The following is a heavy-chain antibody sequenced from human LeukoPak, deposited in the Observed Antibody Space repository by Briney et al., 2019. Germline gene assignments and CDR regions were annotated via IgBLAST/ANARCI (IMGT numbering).Heavy chain of an antibody. CDR3: ARHREGSSEFDP. J-gene: IGHJ5*02. Sequence: SETLSLTCTVSGGSITSSSHYWGGVRQSPGKGLEWLAYIHYSRKTYYNPSLKSRLTISVDTSKNQFSLNLNSVTAADTAIYYCARHREGSSEFDPWGQGTLVTVSS. D-gene: IGHD6-6*01. CDR1: GGSITSSSHY. CDR2: IHYSRKT. V-gene: IGHV4-39*01.